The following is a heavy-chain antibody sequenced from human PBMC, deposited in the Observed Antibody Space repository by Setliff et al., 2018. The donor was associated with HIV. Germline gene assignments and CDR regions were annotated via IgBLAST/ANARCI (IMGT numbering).Heavy chain of an antibody. D-gene: IGHD3-22*01. CDR2: IIPIFDRT. CDR1: GGTLSSHA. CDR3: ARDPFPSTDCYDSSAYPFAEYFHH. Sequence: GASVKVSCKIFGGTLSSHALSWVRQAPGQGLEWMGGIIPIFDRTNYAQKFQGRVTITADESTSTAYMELSSLRSEDTAVYYCARDPFPSTDCYDSSAYPFAEYFHHWGQGTLVTVSS. J-gene: IGHJ1*01. V-gene: IGHV1-69*13.